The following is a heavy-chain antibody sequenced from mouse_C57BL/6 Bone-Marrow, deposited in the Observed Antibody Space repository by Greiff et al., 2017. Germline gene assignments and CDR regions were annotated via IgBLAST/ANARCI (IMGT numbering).Heavy chain of an antibody. Sequence: VQLQQSGAELARPGASVKLSCKASGYTFTSYGISWVKQRPGQGLEWIGEIYPRSGNTYYNEKFKGKATLTADKSSSTAYMELRSLTSEDSAVYFCARSTMVTTQYYAMDYWGQGTSVTVSS. CDR3: ARSTMVTTQYYAMDY. CDR1: GYTFTSYG. CDR2: IYPRSGNT. D-gene: IGHD2-2*01. J-gene: IGHJ4*01. V-gene: IGHV1-81*01.